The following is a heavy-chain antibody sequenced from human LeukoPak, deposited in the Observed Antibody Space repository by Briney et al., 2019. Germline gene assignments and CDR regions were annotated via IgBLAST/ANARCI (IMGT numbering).Heavy chain of an antibody. V-gene: IGHV4-34*01. Sequence: PSETLSLTCAVYGGSFSGYYWSWIRQPPGKGLEWIGEINHSGSTNYNPSLKSRVTISVDTSKNQFSLKLSSVTAADTAVYYCASPRHSRGWGQGTLVTVSS. CDR2: INHSGST. D-gene: IGHD6-13*01. CDR1: GGSFSGYY. CDR3: ASPRHSRG. J-gene: IGHJ4*02.